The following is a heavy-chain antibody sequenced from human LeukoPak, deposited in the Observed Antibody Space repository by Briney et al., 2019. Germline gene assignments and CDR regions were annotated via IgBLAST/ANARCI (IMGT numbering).Heavy chain of an antibody. V-gene: IGHV3-48*03. CDR1: GFNFSTYE. CDR2: ISHNGGLT. J-gene: IGHJ6*02. D-gene: IGHD4-11*01. CDR3: ARGTYTLAV. Sequence: QPGGSLRLSCAASGFNFSTYEMHWVRQAPGKGLEWVSYISHNGGLTYFADSVKGRLTISRDNAKNSLYLQMNSLRAEDTAVYYCARGTYTLAVWGQGTTVTVSS.